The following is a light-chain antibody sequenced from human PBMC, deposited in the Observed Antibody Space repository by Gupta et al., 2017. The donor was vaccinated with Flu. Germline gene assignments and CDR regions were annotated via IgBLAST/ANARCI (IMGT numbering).Light chain of an antibody. CDR1: QSIGRY. CDR3: QQSYSTPRT. Sequence: PSSLSASVGDRVTITCRASQSIGRYLNWYQQKPGKAPKLLIYAASSLQSGVPSRFSGSRSGTDFTLTISSLQPEDFATYYCQQSYSTPRTFGQGTKVEIK. J-gene: IGKJ1*01. V-gene: IGKV1-39*01. CDR2: AAS.